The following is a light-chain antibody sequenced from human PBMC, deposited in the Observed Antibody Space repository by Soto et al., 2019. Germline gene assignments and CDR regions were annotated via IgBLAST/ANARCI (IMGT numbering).Light chain of an antibody. Sequence: NFMLTQPHSVSESPGKTVTISCTGSSGSIASNYVQWFQQRPGSAPTTVIYEDNKRPSGVPDRFSGSIDSSSNSASLTISGLKTEDEAAYYCQFYGDNNRVFGGGTKLTVL. CDR2: EDN. V-gene: IGLV6-57*02. J-gene: IGLJ3*02. CDR3: QFYGDNNRV. CDR1: SGSIASNY.